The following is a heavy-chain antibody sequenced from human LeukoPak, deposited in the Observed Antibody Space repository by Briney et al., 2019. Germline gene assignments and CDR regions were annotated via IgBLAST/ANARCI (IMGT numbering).Heavy chain of an antibody. D-gene: IGHD6-13*01. V-gene: IGHV4-4*02. CDR3: ARLYSSSWTFDY. CDR2: IYHSGST. J-gene: IGHJ4*02. CDR1: GGSISSSNW. Sequence: SETLSLTCTVSGGSISSSNWWSWVRQPPGKGLEWIGEIYHSGSTNYNPSLKSRVTISVDKSKNQFSLKLSSVTAADTAVYYCARLYSSSWTFDYWGQGTLVTVSS.